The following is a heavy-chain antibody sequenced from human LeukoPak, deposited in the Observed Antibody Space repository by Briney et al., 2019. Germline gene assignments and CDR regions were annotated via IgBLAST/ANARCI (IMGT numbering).Heavy chain of an antibody. CDR1: GFTFSSYA. CDR2: ISYDGSNK. Sequence: PGGSLRLSCAASGFTFSSYAMHWVRQAPGKGLEWVAVISYDGSNKYYADSVKGRFTISRDNSKNTLYLQMNSLRAEDTAVYYCARGHPVLSYWGQGTLVTVSS. V-gene: IGHV3-30-3*01. J-gene: IGHJ4*02. CDR3: ARGHPVLSY.